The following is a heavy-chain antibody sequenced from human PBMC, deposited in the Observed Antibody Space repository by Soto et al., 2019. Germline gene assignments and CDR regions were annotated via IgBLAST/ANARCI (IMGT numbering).Heavy chain of an antibody. J-gene: IGHJ4*02. CDR1: GYTFSSYG. V-gene: IGHV1-18*01. D-gene: IGHD2-15*01. Sequence: ASVKVSCKASGYTFSSYGINWVRQAPGQGLEWVGWVSVYNGDTNYAQNFQGRVTMTTDTSTSTAYMEVGSLRSDDTAVYYCARTCRSGGSCYPDYWGEGTLVTVSP. CDR3: ARTCRSGGSCYPDY. CDR2: VSVYNGDT.